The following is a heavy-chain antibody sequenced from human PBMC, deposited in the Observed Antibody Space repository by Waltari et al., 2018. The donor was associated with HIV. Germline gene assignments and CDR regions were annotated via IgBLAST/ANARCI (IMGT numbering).Heavy chain of an antibody. Sequence: EVQLLESGGGLIQPGGSLRLSCAASGFTFSSYAMSWVRQAPGKGLEWVSGISDSGDETHYADSVKGRFTISRDNSKNTLYLQMSSLRAEDTAVYYCAKRERWLQWAYYYYGLDVWGQGTTVTVSS. D-gene: IGHD5-18*01. J-gene: IGHJ6*02. CDR2: ISDSGDET. V-gene: IGHV3-23*01. CDR3: AKRERWLQWAYYYYGLDV. CDR1: GFTFSSYA.